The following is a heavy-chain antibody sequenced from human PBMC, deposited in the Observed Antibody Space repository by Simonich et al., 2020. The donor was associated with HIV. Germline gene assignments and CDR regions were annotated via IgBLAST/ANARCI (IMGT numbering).Heavy chain of an antibody. D-gene: IGHD2-2*01. J-gene: IGHJ4*02. CDR2: ISSSISYI. Sequence: EVQLVESGGGLVKPGGSLRLSCAASGFTFSSYSMNWFRQAPGKGLEWVSSISSSISYIYYADSVKGRFTISRDNAKNSLYLQMNSLRAEDTAVYYCARDGRKGSSTSCSDYWGQGTLVTVSS. CDR3: ARDGRKGSSTSCSDY. V-gene: IGHV3-21*01. CDR1: GFTFSSYS.